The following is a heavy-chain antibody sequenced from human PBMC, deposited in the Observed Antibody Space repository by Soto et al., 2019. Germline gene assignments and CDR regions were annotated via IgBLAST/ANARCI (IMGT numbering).Heavy chain of an antibody. V-gene: IGHV3-15*07. CDR3: TTVRPECGAYDV. Sequence: SVSNAWMNWVRQAPGKGLEWVGRIKSNTDDGTTDYAAPVKGRFTISRDDSRDTLYLQMHSLKIEDTAVYYCTTVRPECGAYDVWGQGTMVTVSS. J-gene: IGHJ3*01. D-gene: IGHD2-21*01. CDR1: SVSNAW. CDR2: IKSNTDDGTT.